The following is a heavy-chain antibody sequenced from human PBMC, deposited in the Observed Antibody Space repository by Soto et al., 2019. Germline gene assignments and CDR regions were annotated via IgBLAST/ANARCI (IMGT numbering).Heavy chain of an antibody. CDR1: GFTFSSSG. CDR3: AKRYSSGWYYFDD. CDR2: ISYDGSNK. J-gene: IGHJ4*02. Sequence: GGSLRLSCAASGFTFSSSGMHWVRQAPGKGLEWVAVISYDGSNKYYADSVKGRFTISRDNSKNTLYLQMSSLRAEDTAVYYCAKRYSSGWYYFDDWGQGTLVTVSS. V-gene: IGHV3-30*18. D-gene: IGHD6-19*01.